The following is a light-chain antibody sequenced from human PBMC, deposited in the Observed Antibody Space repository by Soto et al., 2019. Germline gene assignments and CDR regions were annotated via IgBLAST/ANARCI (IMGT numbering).Light chain of an antibody. Sequence: DIPMTQSPSSVSASAGDRVTIPCRAGQGISSWLARYQQKPGKAPKLPIYAASSLQSGVPSRFSGSRSGTEFTLTRSILQAEDFASYYCQQANSFPYTFGQGSKLEIK. J-gene: IGKJ2*01. CDR2: AAS. CDR3: QQANSFPYT. CDR1: QGISSW. V-gene: IGKV1-12*01.